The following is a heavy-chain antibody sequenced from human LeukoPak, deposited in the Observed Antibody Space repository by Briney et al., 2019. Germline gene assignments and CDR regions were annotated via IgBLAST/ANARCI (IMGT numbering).Heavy chain of an antibody. CDR3: ARRLTMVRGVSAFDI. Sequence: GESLKISCKGSGYSLTSYWIGWVRQMPGKGLEWMGIIYPGDSDTRYSPSFQGQVTISADKSISTAYLQWSSLKASDTAMYYCARRLTMVRGVSAFDIWGQGTMVTVSS. J-gene: IGHJ3*02. V-gene: IGHV5-51*01. CDR2: IYPGDSDT. D-gene: IGHD3-10*01. CDR1: GYSLTSYW.